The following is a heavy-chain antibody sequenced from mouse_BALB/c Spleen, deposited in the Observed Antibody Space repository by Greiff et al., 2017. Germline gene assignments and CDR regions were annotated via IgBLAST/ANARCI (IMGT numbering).Heavy chain of an antibody. J-gene: IGHJ4*01. CDR2: IWAGGST. CDR3: ARIYYGKEGAMDY. Sequence: QVQLKESGPGLVAPSQSLSITCTVSGFSLTSYGVHWVRQPPGKGLEWLGVIWAGGSTNYNSALMSRLSISKDNSKSQVFLKMNSLQTDDTAMYYCARIYYGKEGAMDYWGQGTSVTVSS. V-gene: IGHV2-9*02. D-gene: IGHD2-1*01. CDR1: GFSLTSYG.